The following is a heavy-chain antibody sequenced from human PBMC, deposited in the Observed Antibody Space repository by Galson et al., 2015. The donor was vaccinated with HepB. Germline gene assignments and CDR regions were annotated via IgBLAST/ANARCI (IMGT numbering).Heavy chain of an antibody. V-gene: IGHV3-73*01. CDR1: GFTFSGSA. D-gene: IGHD4-23*01. Sequence: SLRLSCAASGFTFSGSAMHWVRQASGKGLEWVGRIRSKANSYATAYAASVKGRFTISRDDSKNTAYLQMNSLKTEDTAVYYCTRPVYGGPFDYWGQGTLVTVSS. J-gene: IGHJ4*02. CDR3: TRPVYGGPFDY. CDR2: IRSKANSYAT.